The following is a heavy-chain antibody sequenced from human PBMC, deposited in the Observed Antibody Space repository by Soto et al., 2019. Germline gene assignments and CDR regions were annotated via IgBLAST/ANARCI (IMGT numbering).Heavy chain of an antibody. J-gene: IGHJ3*02. CDR2: IYYSGST. CDR1: GGSISSYY. CDR3: ARLYGLDAFDI. V-gene: IGHV4-59*01. Sequence: SETLSLTCTVSGGSISSYYWRWLRQPPGKGLEWIGYIYYSGSTNYNPSLKSRVTISVDTSKNQFSLKLSSVTAADTAVYYCARLYGLDAFDIWGQGTMVTVSS. D-gene: IGHD4-17*01.